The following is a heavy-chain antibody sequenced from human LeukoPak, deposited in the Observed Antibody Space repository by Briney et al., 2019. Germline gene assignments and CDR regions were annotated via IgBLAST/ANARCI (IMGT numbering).Heavy chain of an antibody. Sequence: SETLSLTCTVSGGSISSSSYYWGWIRQPPGKGLEWIGSIYYSGSTYYNPSLKSRVTISVDTSKNQFSLKLSSVTAADTAVYYCARVALDSGGYYYMDVWGKGTTVTVSS. V-gene: IGHV4-39*07. D-gene: IGHD3-16*01. CDR2: IYYSGST. CDR1: GGSISSSSYY. J-gene: IGHJ6*03. CDR3: ARVALDSGGYYYMDV.